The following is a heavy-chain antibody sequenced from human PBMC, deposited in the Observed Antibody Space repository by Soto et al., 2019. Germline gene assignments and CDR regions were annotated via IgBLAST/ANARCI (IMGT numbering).Heavy chain of an antibody. CDR2: IYPGDSDT. V-gene: IGHV5-51*01. Sequence: GESLKISCKGSGYTFTNYWIVWVRQIPGKGLEWMGIIYPGDSDTRYSPSFQGQVTISADRSISTAYLQWSSLKASDTGMYYCARYHKLTAYFLQGMDVWGQGTTVTVSS. CDR1: GYTFTNYW. CDR3: ARYHKLTAYFLQGMDV. D-gene: IGHD2-21*02. J-gene: IGHJ6*02.